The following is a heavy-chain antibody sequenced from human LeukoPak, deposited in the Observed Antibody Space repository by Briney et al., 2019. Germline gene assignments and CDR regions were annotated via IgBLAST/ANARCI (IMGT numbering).Heavy chain of an antibody. CDR3: ARPDGYDYVWGSPKD. D-gene: IGHD3-16*01. CDR2: ISSSGSTI. CDR1: GGSFSGYY. J-gene: IGHJ4*02. Sequence: PSETLSLTCAVYGGSFSGYYWSWIRQPPGKGLEWVSYISSSGSTIYYADSVKGRFTISRDNAKNSLYLQMNSLRAEDTAVYYCARPDGYDYVWGSPKDWGQGTLVTVSS. V-gene: IGHV3-11*01.